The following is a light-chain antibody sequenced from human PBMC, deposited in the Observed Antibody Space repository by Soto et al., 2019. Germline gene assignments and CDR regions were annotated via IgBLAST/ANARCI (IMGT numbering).Light chain of an antibody. J-gene: IGKJ4*01. CDR2: DAS. CDR1: QSVSSY. Sequence: EIVLTQSPATLSLSPGERATLSCRASQSVSSYLAWYQQKPGLAPRLLIYDASSRATGIPDRFSGSGSGTDCTLTISRLEPEDVAVYYCQQYGSSPLTFGGGTKVDIK. V-gene: IGKV3D-20*01. CDR3: QQYGSSPLT.